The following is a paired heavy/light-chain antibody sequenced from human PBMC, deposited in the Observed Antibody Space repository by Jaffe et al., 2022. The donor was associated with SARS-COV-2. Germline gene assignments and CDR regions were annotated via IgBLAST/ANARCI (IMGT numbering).Heavy chain of an antibody. J-gene: IGHJ6*02. CDR2: IIPILGIA. Sequence: QVQLVQSGAEVKKPGSSVKVSCKASGGTFSSYTISWVRQAPGQGLEWMGRIIPILGIANYAQKFQGRVTITADKSTSTAYMELSSLRSEDTAVYYCASYDFWSGYYIYYYGMDVWGQGTTVTVSS. D-gene: IGHD3-3*01. V-gene: IGHV1-69*02. CDR3: ASYDFWSGYYIYYYGMDV. CDR1: GGTFSSYT.
Light chain of an antibody. V-gene: IGKV2D-29*01. CDR2: EVS. CDR1: QSLLHSDGKTY. J-gene: IGKJ1*01. CDR3: MQSIQLPWT. Sequence: DIVMTQTPLSLSVTPGQPASISCKSSQSLLHSDGKTYLYWYLQKPGQPPQLLIYEVSNRFSGVPDRFSGSGSGTDFTLKISRVEAEDVGVYYCMQSIQLPWTFGQGTKVEIK.